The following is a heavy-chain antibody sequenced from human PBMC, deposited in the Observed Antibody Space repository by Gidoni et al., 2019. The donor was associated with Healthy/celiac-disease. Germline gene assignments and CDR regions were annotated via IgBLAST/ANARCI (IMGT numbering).Heavy chain of an antibody. Sequence: EVQLVESGGGLVKPGGSLSLSCAASGFPFSRARMNWVRQAPGTWLEWVSSISSSSSYIYYAYSVKGRFTISRDNAKNSLYLQMNSLRAEDTAVYYCARDFHDYYDSSGYDAFDIWGQGTMVTVSS. D-gene: IGHD3-22*01. CDR3: ARDFHDYYDSSGYDAFDI. J-gene: IGHJ3*02. V-gene: IGHV3-21*01. CDR1: GFPFSRAR. CDR2: ISSSSSYI.